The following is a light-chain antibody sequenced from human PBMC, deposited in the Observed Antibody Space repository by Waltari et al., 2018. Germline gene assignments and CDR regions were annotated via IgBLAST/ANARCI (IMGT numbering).Light chain of an antibody. CDR3: QNHERVPAM. Sequence: EIVLTQSPGTLSLSPGERATLSCRASQSISRYLAWYQQKPGQAPRLLIYAASSRATGIPDRFSGSGSGTDFSLTISRLEPEDFAVYYCQNHERVPAMFGQGTKVEIK. CDR1: QSISRY. J-gene: IGKJ1*01. V-gene: IGKV3-20*01. CDR2: AAS.